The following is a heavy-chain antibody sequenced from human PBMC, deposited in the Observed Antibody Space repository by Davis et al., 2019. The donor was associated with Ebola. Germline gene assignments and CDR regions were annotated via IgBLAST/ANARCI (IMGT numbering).Heavy chain of an antibody. CDR1: GYTFTSYG. D-gene: IGHD3-22*01. Sequence: ASVKVSCKASGYTFTSYGISWVRQAPGQGLEWMGWISAYNGNTNYAQKLQGRVTMTTDTSTSTAYMELRSLRSDDTAVYYCARDLGYDSSGYYYEIDYWGQGTLVAVSS. CDR3: ARDLGYDSSGYYYEIDY. V-gene: IGHV1-18*01. CDR2: ISAYNGNT. J-gene: IGHJ4*02.